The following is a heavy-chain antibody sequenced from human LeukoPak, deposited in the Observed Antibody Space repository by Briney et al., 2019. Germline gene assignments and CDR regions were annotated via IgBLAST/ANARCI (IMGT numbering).Heavy chain of an antibody. V-gene: IGHV3-23*01. CDR2: ISGSGGST. CDR1: GFTFSSYA. CDR3: ATHHSSSWYEQSGYFDY. D-gene: IGHD6-13*01. Sequence: GGSLRLSCAASGFTFSSYAMSWVRQAPGKGLEWVSAISGSGGSTYYADSVKGRFTISRDNSKNTLYLQMSSLRAEDTAVYYCATHHSSSWYEQSGYFDYWGQGTLVTVSS. J-gene: IGHJ4*02.